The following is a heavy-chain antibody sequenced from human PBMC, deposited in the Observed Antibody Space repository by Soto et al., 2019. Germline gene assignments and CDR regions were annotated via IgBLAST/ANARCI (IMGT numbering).Heavy chain of an antibody. CDR1: GGAIGVYY. V-gene: IGHV4-59*08. J-gene: IGHJ5*02. D-gene: IGHD6-19*01. CDR2: VSYSGST. Sequence: SETLSLTCALSGGAIGVYYWSWIRQPPGKALEWIGYVSYSGSTDYHPSLKSRVSISIDTSKNQFSLKMISVTAADTAVYYCARHGSDSDWAFFDSWGQGSLVTVS. CDR3: ARHGSDSDWAFFDS.